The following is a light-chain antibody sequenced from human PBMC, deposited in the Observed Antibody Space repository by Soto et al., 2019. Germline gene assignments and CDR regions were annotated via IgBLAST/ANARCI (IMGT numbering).Light chain of an antibody. J-gene: IGKJ2*01. CDR2: SAS. Sequence: EIVLTQSPGTLSLSPGERATLTCRASQSVSTWYLAWYQQKPGQAPRLLISSASNRATGIPDRFSGSGSGTDFTLTISRLEPEDFAVYFCQHSGDSPTFGQGTKLEIK. V-gene: IGKV3-20*01. CDR1: QSVSTWY. CDR3: QHSGDSPT.